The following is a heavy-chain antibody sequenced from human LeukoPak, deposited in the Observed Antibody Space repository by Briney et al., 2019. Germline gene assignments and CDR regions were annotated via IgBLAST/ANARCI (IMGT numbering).Heavy chain of an antibody. CDR3: ARDRYSSSWYSVSYMDV. J-gene: IGHJ6*03. Sequence: GASVKVSCKASGYTFTSYSIRWVRQAPGQGLEWMGWISAYNGNTNYAQKLQGRVTMTTDTSTSTAYMELRSLRSDDTAVYYCARDRYSSSWYSVSYMDVWGKGTTVTVSS. V-gene: IGHV1-18*01. D-gene: IGHD6-13*01. CDR1: GYTFTSYS. CDR2: ISAYNGNT.